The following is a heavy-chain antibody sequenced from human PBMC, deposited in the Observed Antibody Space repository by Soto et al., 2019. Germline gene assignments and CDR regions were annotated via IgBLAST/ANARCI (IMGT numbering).Heavy chain of an antibody. CDR3: ARDLDGSGSYYTDY. D-gene: IGHD3-10*01. J-gene: IGHJ4*02. CDR1: GYTFTNYG. V-gene: IGHV1-18*01. Sequence: QVQLVQSGAEVKKPGASVKVSCKASGYTFTNYGINWVRQAPGQGLEWMGWISAYKGDTNYAQNLRGRVTMTTDTSTNTAYMELRSLRDDDTAVYYCARDLDGSGSYYTDYWGPGTLVTVSS. CDR2: ISAYKGDT.